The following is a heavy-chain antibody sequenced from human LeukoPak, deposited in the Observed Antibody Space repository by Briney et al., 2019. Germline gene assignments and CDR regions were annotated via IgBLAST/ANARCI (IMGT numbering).Heavy chain of an antibody. CDR3: ARDRHSSSWYDFGY. D-gene: IGHD6-13*01. V-gene: IGHV3-33*01. CDR1: GFTFSSYG. Sequence: GRSLRLSCAAPGFTFSSYGMHWVRQAPGKGLEWVAVIWYDGSNKYYADSVKGRFTISRDNSKNTLYLQMNSLRAEDTAVYYCARDRHSSSWYDFGYWGQGTLVTVSS. CDR2: IWYDGSNK. J-gene: IGHJ4*02.